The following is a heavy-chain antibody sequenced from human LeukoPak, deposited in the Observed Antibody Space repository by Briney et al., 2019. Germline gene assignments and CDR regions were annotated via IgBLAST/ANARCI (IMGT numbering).Heavy chain of an antibody. J-gene: IGHJ4*02. CDR2: IYYSGST. D-gene: IGHD4-17*01. Sequence: SETLSLTCTVSGGSVSSGSYYWSWIRQPPGKGLEWIGYIYYSGSTNYNPSLKSRVTISVDTSKNQFSLKLSSVTAADTAVYYCARGPPSLGGVPAAADYGDYRNFDYWGQGTLVTVSS. V-gene: IGHV4-61*01. CDR3: ARGPPSLGGVPAAADYGDYRNFDY. CDR1: GGSVSSGSYY.